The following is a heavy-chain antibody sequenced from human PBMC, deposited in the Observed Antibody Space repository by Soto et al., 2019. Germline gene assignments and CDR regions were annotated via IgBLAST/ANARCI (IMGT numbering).Heavy chain of an antibody. CDR3: VAHITAYFDY. Sequence: SQTLSLTCAISGDSVSSDSVTWNWIRQSPSRGLEWLGRTYYRSKWYSDYALSVKSRVTINADMSKNQVPLQLNSVTPEDSAVYYCVAHITAYFDYWGQGALVTVSS. J-gene: IGHJ4*02. D-gene: IGHD3-16*01. V-gene: IGHV6-1*01. CDR2: TYYRSKWYS. CDR1: GDSVSSDSVT.